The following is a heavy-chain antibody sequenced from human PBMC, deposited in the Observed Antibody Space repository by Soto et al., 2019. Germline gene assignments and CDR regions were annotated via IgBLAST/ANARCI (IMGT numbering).Heavy chain of an antibody. CDR3: AKPAVVGVVILNYGMAG. D-gene: IGHD3-3*01. V-gene: IGHV3-23*01. CDR2: ISGSGGST. Sequence: GGSLRLSCAASGFTFSSYAMSWVRQAPGKGLEWVSAISGSGGSTYYADSVKGRFTISRDNSKNTLYLQMNSLRAEDTAVYYCAKPAVVGVVILNYGMAGWGTGTTDPVAS. J-gene: IGHJ6*04. CDR1: GFTFSSYA.